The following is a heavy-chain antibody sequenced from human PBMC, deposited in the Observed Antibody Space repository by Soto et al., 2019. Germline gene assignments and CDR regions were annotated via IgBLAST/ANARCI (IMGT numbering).Heavy chain of an antibody. J-gene: IGHJ5*02. CDR1: GYIFTNYD. CDR3: ARDITYGDYSRWFDP. CDR2: INPNSGNT. V-gene: IGHV1-8*01. Sequence: QVQLVQSGAEVKKPGASVKVSCKASGYIFTNYDINWVRQATGQGLEYLGWINPNSGNTGYVQKFKGRVTMTRNTPINTAYMELNSLRSEDTAVYYCARDITYGDYSRWFDPCGQGTLVTVSS. D-gene: IGHD4-17*01.